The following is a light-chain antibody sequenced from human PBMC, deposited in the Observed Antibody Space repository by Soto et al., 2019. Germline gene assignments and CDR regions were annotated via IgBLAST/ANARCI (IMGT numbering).Light chain of an antibody. CDR3: SSYAGSNNLV. J-gene: IGLJ1*01. CDR2: EVS. Sequence: QSALTQPPSASGSPGQSVTISCTGTSSDVGGYNYVSWYQQHPRKAPKLMIYEVSKRPSGVPDRFSGSKSGNTASLTVSGLQAEDEADYYCSSYAGSNNLVFGTGTKVTVL. CDR1: SSDVGGYNY. V-gene: IGLV2-8*01.